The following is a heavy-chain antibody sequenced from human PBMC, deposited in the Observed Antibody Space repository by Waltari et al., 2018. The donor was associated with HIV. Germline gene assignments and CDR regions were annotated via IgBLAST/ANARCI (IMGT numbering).Heavy chain of an antibody. V-gene: IGHV3-13*01. CDR3: VRSDRVVSPQYGFDM. CDR1: GFTFSWSD. J-gene: IGHJ3*02. Sequence: EVQLVVSGGGLIQPGGSLRLSCAASGFTFSWSDMHWVRHPPGKGLEWVSSIGTGSDTYYRGSVKGRFTISRDNGKNSLYLQMNSLRDEDTAVYYCVRSDRVVSPQYGFDMWGQGTLVTVSS. D-gene: IGHD2-15*01. CDR2: IGTGSDT.